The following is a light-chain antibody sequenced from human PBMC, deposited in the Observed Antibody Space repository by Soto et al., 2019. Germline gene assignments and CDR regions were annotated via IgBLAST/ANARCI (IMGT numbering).Light chain of an antibody. CDR1: GSNIGASYD. CDR3: LSYDSSLSGVV. CDR2: GNN. J-gene: IGLJ2*01. Sequence: QSVLTQPPSMSGAPGQKVTISCTGSGSNIGASYDVNWYQQLPGVAPKLLLYGNNNRPSGVSDRFSGSKSGTSASLVITGLQTEDEADYYCLSYDSSLSGVVFGGGTKVTVL. V-gene: IGLV1-40*01.